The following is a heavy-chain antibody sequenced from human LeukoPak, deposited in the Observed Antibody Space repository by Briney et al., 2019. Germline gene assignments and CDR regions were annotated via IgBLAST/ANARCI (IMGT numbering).Heavy chain of an antibody. V-gene: IGHV4-31*03. CDR2: IYYSGST. D-gene: IGHD2-2*01. CDR3: ARDRYCSSTSCYGYYYYYGMDV. J-gene: IGHJ6*02. Sequence: SETLSLTCTVSGGSISSGGYYWSWIRQHPGKGLEWIGYIYYSGSTYYNPSLKSRVTISVDTSKNQFSLKLSSVTAADTAVYYCARDRYCSSTSCYGYYYYYGMDVWGQGTTVTVSS. CDR1: GGSISSGGYY.